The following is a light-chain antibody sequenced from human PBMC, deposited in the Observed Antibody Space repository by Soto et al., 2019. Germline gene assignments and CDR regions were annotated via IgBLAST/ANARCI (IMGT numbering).Light chain of an antibody. CDR3: NSYTSSGTYV. V-gene: IGLV2-14*01. CDR1: SSDVGGYNY. J-gene: IGLJ1*01. Sequence: QSALTQPASVSGSPGQSITISCTGTSSDVGGYNYVSWYQQHPGKAPKFMIYEVSNRPSGVSNRFSGSKSGNTASLTISGLQAEDEADYYCNSYTSSGTYVFGTGTKLTVL. CDR2: EVS.